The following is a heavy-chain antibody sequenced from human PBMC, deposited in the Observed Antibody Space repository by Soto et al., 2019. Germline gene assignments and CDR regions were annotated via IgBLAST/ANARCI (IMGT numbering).Heavy chain of an antibody. CDR1: GFTFSSYG. D-gene: IGHD1-26*01. V-gene: IGHV3-30*18. CDR2: ISYDGSNK. Sequence: QVQLVESGGGVVQPGRSLRLSCAASGFTFSSYGMHWVRQAPGKGLEWVAVISYDGSNKYYADSVKGRFTISRDNSKNTLYLQMNSLRAEDTAVYYCAKGLSGSWTFDYWGQGTLVTVSS. J-gene: IGHJ4*02. CDR3: AKGLSGSWTFDY.